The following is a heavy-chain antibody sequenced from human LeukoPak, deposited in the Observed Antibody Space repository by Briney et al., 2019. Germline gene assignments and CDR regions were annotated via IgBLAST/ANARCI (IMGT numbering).Heavy chain of an antibody. V-gene: IGHV4-34*01. CDR3: ARGRFQLLPRGLTIFDY. J-gene: IGHJ4*02. D-gene: IGHD2-2*01. CDR2: NPSGTP. Sequence: NPSGTPNSTPSLTSRVPISLATSKTHFSLKLSSVTAADTAVYYCARGRFQLLPRGLTIFDYWGQGTLVTVSS.